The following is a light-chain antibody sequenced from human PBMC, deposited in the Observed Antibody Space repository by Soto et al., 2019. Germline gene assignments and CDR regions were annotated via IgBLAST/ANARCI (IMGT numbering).Light chain of an antibody. Sequence: VLTQPASVSWAPGQSITISCTGTSCDVWSYNLVSWYQQHPGKAPKLMVYEVSKRPSGVSDRFSGSKSGDTASLTISGLQAKDEADYYCCSYAGSTTSSYVFGTGTKVTVL. CDR1: SCDVWSYNL. J-gene: IGLJ1*01. CDR2: EVS. V-gene: IGLV2-23*02. CDR3: CSYAGSTTSSYV.